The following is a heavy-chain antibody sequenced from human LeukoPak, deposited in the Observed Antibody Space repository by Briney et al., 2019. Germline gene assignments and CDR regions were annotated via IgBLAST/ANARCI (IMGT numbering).Heavy chain of an antibody. D-gene: IGHD5-24*01. CDR2: IKQDGSER. CDR1: GFTFSSYW. CDR3: ARTPPNYSGDASDI. J-gene: IGHJ3*02. V-gene: IGHV3-7*01. Sequence: GGSLRLSCAASGFTFSSYWMSWVRQAPGKGLEWVANIKQDGSERYYVDSVKGRFTLSRDNAKDSLYLQMNSLRAEDTAVYYCARTPPNYSGDASDIWGQGTMVTVSS.